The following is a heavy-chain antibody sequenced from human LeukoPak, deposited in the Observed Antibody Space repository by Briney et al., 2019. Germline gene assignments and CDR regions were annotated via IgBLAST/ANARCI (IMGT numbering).Heavy chain of an antibody. CDR2: IYYSGST. J-gene: IGHJ3*02. CDR1: GGSISSGDYY. D-gene: IGHD5-12*01. Sequence: SETLSLTCTVSGGSISSGDYYWSWIRQPPGKGLEWIGYIYYSGSTYYNPSLKSRVTVSVDTSKNQFSLKLSSVTAADTAVYYCARYSGYPWGAFDIWGQGTMVTVSS. CDR3: ARYSGYPWGAFDI. V-gene: IGHV4-30-4*01.